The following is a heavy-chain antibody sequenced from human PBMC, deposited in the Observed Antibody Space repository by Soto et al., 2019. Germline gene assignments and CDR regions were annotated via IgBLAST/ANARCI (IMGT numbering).Heavy chain of an antibody. Sequence: QVQLVQSGAEVKKPGASVKVSCKASGYTFTPYPIHWVRQAPGQGLEWMGWINIGNGNTQYSENFQGRVTITKDTSATTVYMELSSLRSEDTAIYYCGRERLCSGKCYVNYFDPWGQGTLVTVSS. CDR3: GRERLCSGKCYVNYFDP. D-gene: IGHD2-21*01. V-gene: IGHV1-3*04. CDR1: GYTFTPYP. J-gene: IGHJ5*02. CDR2: INIGNGNT.